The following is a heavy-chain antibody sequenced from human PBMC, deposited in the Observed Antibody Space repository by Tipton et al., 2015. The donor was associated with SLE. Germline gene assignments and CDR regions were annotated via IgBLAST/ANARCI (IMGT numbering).Heavy chain of an antibody. CDR3: ARVRIISAGTHFDY. CDR2: IYSTGTT. J-gene: IGHJ4*02. D-gene: IGHD6-13*01. V-gene: IGHV4-59*01. CDR1: GGSIGSYY. Sequence: TLSLTCTVSGGSIGSYYWSWIRQPPGKEREWIGYIYSTGTTNYSPSLKSRVTISVETSKNQGSLKLSSVTAADTAVYYCARVRIISAGTHFDYWGQGTLVTVSS.